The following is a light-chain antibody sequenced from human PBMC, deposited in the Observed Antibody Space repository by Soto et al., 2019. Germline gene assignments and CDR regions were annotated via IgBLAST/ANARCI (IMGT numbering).Light chain of an antibody. CDR3: SSYTSSSTPV. V-gene: IGLV2-14*01. Sequence: QSVLTQPASVSGSPGQSITISCTGTSSDVGGYNYVSWYQQHPGKAPKLMIYDVSNRPSGVSNRFSGSKSGNTAPLTISGLQAEDEADYYCSSYTSSSTPVFGGGTKVTVL. CDR2: DVS. J-gene: IGLJ3*02. CDR1: SSDVGGYNY.